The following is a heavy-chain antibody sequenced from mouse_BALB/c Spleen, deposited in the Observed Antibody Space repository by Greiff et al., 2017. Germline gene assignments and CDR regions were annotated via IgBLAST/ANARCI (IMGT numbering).Heavy chain of an antibody. Sequence: QVHMKQSGPELVKPGASVKISCKASGYAFSSSWMNWVKQRPGQGLEWIGRIYPGDGDTNYNGKFKGKATLTADKSSSTAYMQLSSLTSVDSAVYFCARSAYYRYDGAMDYWGQGTSVTVSS. V-gene: IGHV1-82*01. CDR3: ARSAYYRYDGAMDY. CDR1: GYAFSSSW. J-gene: IGHJ4*01. CDR2: IYPGDGDT. D-gene: IGHD2-14*01.